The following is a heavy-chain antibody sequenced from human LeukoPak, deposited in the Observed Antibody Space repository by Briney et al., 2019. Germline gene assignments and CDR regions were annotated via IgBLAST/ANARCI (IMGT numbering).Heavy chain of an antibody. CDR1: GLPIGDFA. CDR3: ARESGKFDY. Sequence: PGGSLRLSCVASGLPIGDFAMHWVRQAPGQGLEWVCLNSGDGVSPFFTDSVKGRFSISRDNSKNSLFLEMSSLRTEDTAMYYCARESGKFDYWGQGTLVAVSS. CDR2: NSGDGVSP. V-gene: IGHV3-43*02. J-gene: IGHJ4*02.